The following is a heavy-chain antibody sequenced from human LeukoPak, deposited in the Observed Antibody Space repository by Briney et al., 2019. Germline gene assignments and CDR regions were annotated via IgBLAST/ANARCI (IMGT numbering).Heavy chain of an antibody. CDR2: IKPDGSGK. V-gene: IGHV3-7*01. CDR3: SSQPAVLDLDC. CDR1: GFAFSSYW. J-gene: IGHJ4*02. D-gene: IGHD2/OR15-2a*01. Sequence: GGSLRLSCAASGFAFSSYWMTWVHQAPGKGLEWVANIKPDGSGKNYVDSVKGRFTISRDNAKNSLYLQMRGLRVEDTAVYYCSSQPAVLDLDCWGQGALVTASS.